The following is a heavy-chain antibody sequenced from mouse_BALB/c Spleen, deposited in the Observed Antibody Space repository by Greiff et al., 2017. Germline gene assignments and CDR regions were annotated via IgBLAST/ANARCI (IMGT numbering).Heavy chain of an antibody. D-gene: IGHD2-2*01. J-gene: IGHJ3*01. V-gene: IGHV1-7*01. CDR3: AREGNGYHSWFAY. Sequence: LVESGAELAKPGASVKMSCKASGYTFTSYWMHWVKQRPGQGLEWIGYINPSTGYTEYNQKFKDKATLTADKSSSTAYMQLSSLTSEDSAVYYCAREGNGYHSWFAYWGQGTLVTVSA. CDR1: GYTFTSYW. CDR2: INPSTGYT.